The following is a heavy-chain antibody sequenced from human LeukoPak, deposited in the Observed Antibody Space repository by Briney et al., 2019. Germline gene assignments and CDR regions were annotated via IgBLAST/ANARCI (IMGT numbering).Heavy chain of an antibody. CDR3: ARDQRYYDSNGHLDY. V-gene: IGHV1-46*01. CDR2: INPSGGRT. J-gene: IGHJ4*02. D-gene: IGHD3-22*01. CDR1: RYTFTDYH. Sequence: ASVKVSFKASRYTFTDYHMHWVRQAPGQGLEWMGIINPSGGRTSYAQKFQGRVTMTRDTSTSTVYMELSSLRSEDTAVYYCARDQRYYDSNGHLDYWGQGTLVTVSS.